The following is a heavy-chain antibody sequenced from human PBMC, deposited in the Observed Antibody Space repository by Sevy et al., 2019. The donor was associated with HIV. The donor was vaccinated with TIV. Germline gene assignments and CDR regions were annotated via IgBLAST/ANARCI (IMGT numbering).Heavy chain of an antibody. CDR3: ARERTYLFDY. V-gene: IGHV3-33*01. CDR1: GFTFSSYG. CDR2: IWYDGSNI. Sequence: GGSLRLSCVTSGFTFSSYGMHWVRQAPGKGLEWVADIWYDGSNIHYADSVRGRFTISRDNSKNTLSLQMTSLRAEDTAVHYCARERTYLFDYCGQGTLVTVSS. J-gene: IGHJ4*02.